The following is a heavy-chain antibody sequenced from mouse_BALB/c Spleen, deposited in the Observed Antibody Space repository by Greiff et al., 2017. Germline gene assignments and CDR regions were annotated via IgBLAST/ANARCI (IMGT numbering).Heavy chain of an antibody. D-gene: IGHD2-3*01. J-gene: IGHJ4*01. V-gene: IGHV1-80*01. CDR3: ARLGDGYYMDY. CDR1: GYAFSSYW. CDR2: IYPGDGDT. Sequence: VQLQQSGAELVRPGSSVKISCKASGYAFSSYWMNWVKQRPGQGLEWIGQIYPGDGDTNYNGKFKGKATLTADKSSSTAYMQLSSLTSEDSAVYFCARLGDGYYMDYWGQGTSVTVSS.